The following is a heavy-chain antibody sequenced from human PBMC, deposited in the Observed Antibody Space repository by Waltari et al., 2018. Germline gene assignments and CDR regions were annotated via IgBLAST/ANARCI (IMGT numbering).Heavy chain of an antibody. J-gene: IGHJ2*01. D-gene: IGHD6-13*01. V-gene: IGHV1-3*01. CDR1: GYTFTSYA. CDR3: ARDRGSSSSWYFDL. Sequence: QVQLVQSGAEVKKPGASVKVSCKASGYTFTSYAMHWVRQAPGQRLEWMGWINAGNGNKKYSQKFQGRVTITRDTSASTAYMELSSLRSEDTAVYYCARDRGSSSSWYFDLWGRGTLVTVSS. CDR2: INAGNGNK.